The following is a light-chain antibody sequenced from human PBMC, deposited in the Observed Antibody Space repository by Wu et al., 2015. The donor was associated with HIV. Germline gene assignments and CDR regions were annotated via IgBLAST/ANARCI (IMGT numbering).Light chain of an antibody. CDR3: QHRSSWPYT. J-gene: IGKJ2*01. CDR1: QVISNS. V-gene: IGKV3-11*01. CDR2: DAS. Sequence: EIVLTQSPATLSLSPGERATLSCRASQVISNSLAWFLQKPGQAPRLLIYDASNRVTGIPPRFSGSGSGTHFTLTISSLEPEDFAVYYCQHRSSWPYTFGQGTKLQIK.